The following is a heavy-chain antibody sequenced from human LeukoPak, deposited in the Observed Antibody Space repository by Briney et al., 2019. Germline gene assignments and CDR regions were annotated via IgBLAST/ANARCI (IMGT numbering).Heavy chain of an antibody. D-gene: IGHD3-10*02. Sequence: GGSLRLSCAASGFTFSSYEMNWVRQAPGKGLEWVSFIRSSDTTIYYADSVKGRFTISRDNAKNSLYLQMNSLRAEDTVVYYCARMGLVFGGIDYWGQGTLVTVSS. CDR3: ARMGLVFGGIDY. J-gene: IGHJ4*02. CDR2: IRSSDTTI. V-gene: IGHV3-48*03. CDR1: GFTFSSYE.